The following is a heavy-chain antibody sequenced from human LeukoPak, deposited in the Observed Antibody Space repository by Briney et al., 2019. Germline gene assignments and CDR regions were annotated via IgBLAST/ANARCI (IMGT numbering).Heavy chain of an antibody. CDR2: ISGRGGRT. CDR1: GFTFSSYG. Sequence: PGGSLRLSCAASGFTFSSYGMTWVRQAPGKGLEWVSAISGRGGRTYYADSVKGRFTISRDISKNTLYLQMNSLRAEDTAICYCARAEDDSGTYSVGYFDFWGQGTLVTVSS. D-gene: IGHD3-10*01. V-gene: IGHV3-23*01. CDR3: ARAEDDSGTYSVGYFDF. J-gene: IGHJ4*02.